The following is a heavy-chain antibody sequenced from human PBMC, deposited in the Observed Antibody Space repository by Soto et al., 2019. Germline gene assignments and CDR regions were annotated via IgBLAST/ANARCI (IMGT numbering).Heavy chain of an antibody. CDR3: ARESHDILTGPPWVWYFDL. CDR2: INDRGSI. D-gene: IGHD3-9*01. CDR1: GGSFSGYY. J-gene: IGHJ2*01. V-gene: IGHV4-34*01. Sequence: QVQLQQWGAGPLRPLETLSLTCGVSGGSFSGYYWAWIRQSPGKGLEWIGEINDRGSINYNPSLKRRVSISVDTSKNHYSLNLRSVTAADTAVYDCARESHDILTGPPWVWYFDLWGRVTLVTVSS.